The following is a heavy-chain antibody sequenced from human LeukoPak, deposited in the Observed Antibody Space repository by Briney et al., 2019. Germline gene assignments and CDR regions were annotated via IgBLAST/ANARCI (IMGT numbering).Heavy chain of an antibody. CDR2: ISSSSSYI. D-gene: IGHD3-22*01. Sequence: PGGSPRLSCAVSGFTNSSYSKNWSRQAPGKGLEWVSSISSSSSYIYYADSVKGRFTICRDNAKNSLYLQMNSLRAEDTAVYYCARDNGYYDSSGYYADAFDIWGQGTMVTVSS. CDR1: GFTNSSYS. CDR3: ARDNGYYDSSGYYADAFDI. V-gene: IGHV3-21*01. J-gene: IGHJ3*02.